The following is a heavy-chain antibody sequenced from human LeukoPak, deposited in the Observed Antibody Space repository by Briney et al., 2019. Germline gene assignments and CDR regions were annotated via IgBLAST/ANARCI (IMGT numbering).Heavy chain of an antibody. CDR3: ARDLKGRDGHNYTFDY. CDR2: ISGSGGST. D-gene: IGHD5-24*01. V-gene: IGHV3-23*01. J-gene: IGHJ4*02. CDR1: GFTFSSYG. Sequence: GGTLRLSCAASGFTFSSYGMSWVRQAPGKGLEWVSAISGSGGSTYYADSVKGRFTISRDNSKNSLYLQMNSLRAEDTAVYYCARDLKGRDGHNYTFDYWGQGTLVTVSS.